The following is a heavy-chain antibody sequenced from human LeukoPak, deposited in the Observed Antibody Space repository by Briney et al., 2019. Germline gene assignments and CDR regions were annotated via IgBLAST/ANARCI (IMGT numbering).Heavy chain of an antibody. CDR3: ARDALNWNDFDY. D-gene: IGHD1-1*01. V-gene: IGHV3-74*01. CDR1: GFTFSSYW. Sequence: GGTLRLSCAASGFTFSSYWMHWIRQAPGKGLVWVSRINSDGSSTSYADSVEGRFTISRDNAKNTLYLQMNSLRAEDTAVYYCARDALNWNDFDYWGQGTLVTVSS. J-gene: IGHJ4*02. CDR2: INSDGSST.